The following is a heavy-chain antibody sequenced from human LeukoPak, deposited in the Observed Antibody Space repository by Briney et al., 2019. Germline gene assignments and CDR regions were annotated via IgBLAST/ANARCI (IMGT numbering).Heavy chain of an antibody. V-gene: IGHV4-4*07. D-gene: IGHD4-17*01. CDR2: IYPGESIYASENT. CDR1: GVSISAYY. J-gene: IGHJ6*02. Sequence: SETLSLTCSVSGVSISAYYWSWIRQPAGKGLEWIGRIYPGESIYASENTNYNPSLKSRASMSGDTSKNQVSLKLRSVTAADTAVYYCARDYGGNSGYYYGMDVWGQGTTVTVSS. CDR3: ARDYGGNSGYYYGMDV.